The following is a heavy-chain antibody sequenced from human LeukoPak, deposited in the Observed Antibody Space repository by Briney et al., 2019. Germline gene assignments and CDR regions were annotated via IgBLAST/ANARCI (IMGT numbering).Heavy chain of an antibody. CDR2: INPSGGST. CDR3: ARDGDSSSWYHWFDP. V-gene: IGHV1-46*01. CDR1: GYSFTGYY. J-gene: IGHJ5*02. D-gene: IGHD6-13*01. Sequence: GASVKVSCKASGYSFTGYYMHWVRQAPGQGLEWMGIINPSGGSTSYAQKFQGRVTMTRDMSTSTVYMELSSLRSEDTAVYYCARDGDSSSWYHWFDPWGQGTLVTVSS.